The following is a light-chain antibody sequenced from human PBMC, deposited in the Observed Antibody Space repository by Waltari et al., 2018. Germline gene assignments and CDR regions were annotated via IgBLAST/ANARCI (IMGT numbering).Light chain of an antibody. CDR2: AAS. Sequence: DIQMTQSPSSLSASVGDTVTITCRASQGISSYLNWFQQKPGKAPKLLIYAASSLESGVPSRFSGSVFGTEFTLTISSLQPEDFAAYYCRQHNSYPFTFGPGTKLDIK. J-gene: IGKJ3*01. CDR3: RQHNSYPFT. CDR1: QGISSY. V-gene: IGKV1-17*01.